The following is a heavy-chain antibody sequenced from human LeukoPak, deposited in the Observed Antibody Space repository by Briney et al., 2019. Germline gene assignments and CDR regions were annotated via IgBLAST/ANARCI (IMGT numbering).Heavy chain of an antibody. CDR3: AGLVGRYSSGLYYYYFDY. J-gene: IGHJ4*02. V-gene: IGHV4-4*02. CDR2: MYLSGTT. D-gene: IGHD3-22*01. CDR1: GDSINSLDL. Sequence: PSGTLSLTCTVSGDSINSLDLWSWVRQPPGKGLEWIGEMYLSGTTHSNPSVKSRVTISIDKSKNQFFLNLSSVTAADTAVYYCAGLVGRYSSGLYYYYFDYWGQGTLVAVSS.